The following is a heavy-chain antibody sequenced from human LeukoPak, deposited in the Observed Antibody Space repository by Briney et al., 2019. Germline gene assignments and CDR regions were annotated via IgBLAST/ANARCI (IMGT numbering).Heavy chain of an antibody. CDR1: EFTFSSYW. CDR2: IKEDESDE. D-gene: IGHD1-1*01. J-gene: IGHJ4*02. CDR3: ARWRGRQSEFDY. Sequence: GGSLRLSCAASEFTFSSYWMSWVRQAPGKGLEWVAHIKEDESDEYYVDSVRGRFTASRDNAKNSVNLQMNSLRVEDTAVYYCARWRGRQSEFDYWGQGTLVTVSS. V-gene: IGHV3-7*01.